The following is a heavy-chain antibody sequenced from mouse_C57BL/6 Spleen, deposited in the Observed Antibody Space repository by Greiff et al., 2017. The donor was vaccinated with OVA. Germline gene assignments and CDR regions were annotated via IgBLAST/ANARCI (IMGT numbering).Heavy chain of an antibody. D-gene: IGHD2-1*01. CDR1: GYTFTDYE. Sequence: VKLMESGAELVRPGASVTLSCKASGYTFTDYEMHWVKQTPVHGLEWIGAIDPETGGTAYNQKFKGKAILTADKSSSTAYMELRSLTSEDSAVYYCTRGENGNSYYFDYWGQGTTLTVSS. V-gene: IGHV1-15*01. J-gene: IGHJ2*01. CDR3: TRGENGNSYYFDY. CDR2: IDPETGGT.